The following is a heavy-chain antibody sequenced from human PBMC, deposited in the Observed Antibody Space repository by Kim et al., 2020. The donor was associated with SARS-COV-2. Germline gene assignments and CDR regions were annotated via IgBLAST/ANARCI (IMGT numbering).Heavy chain of an antibody. CDR3: ARDRAFGDYDSSDY. CDR2: IWYDGSNK. V-gene: IGHV3-33*01. Sequence: GGSLILSCAASGCTFSSYGMHRVRQAPGKGLEWVAFIWYDGSNKYYADSVKGRFTISRDNSKNTLYLQMNSLRAEDTAVYYCARDRAFGDYDSSDYWGQGTLVTVSS. CDR1: GCTFSSYG. D-gene: IGHD3-22*01. J-gene: IGHJ4*02.